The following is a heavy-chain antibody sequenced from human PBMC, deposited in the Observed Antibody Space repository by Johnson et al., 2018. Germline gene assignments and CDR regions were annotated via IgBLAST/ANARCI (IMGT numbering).Heavy chain of an antibody. V-gene: IGHV3-9*01. CDR1: GFTFDDYA. Sequence: VQLVQSGGGLVQPGRSLRLSCAASGFTFDDYAMHWVRQAPGKGLEWVSGISWNSGSIGYADSVKGRFTIPRDNAKTSLYLKMKSLRAEDPALYYCAKEGWFGGNYYYYYMDVWGKGTTVTVSS. CDR3: AKEGWFGGNYYYYYMDV. D-gene: IGHD3-10*01. J-gene: IGHJ6*03. CDR2: ISWNSGSI.